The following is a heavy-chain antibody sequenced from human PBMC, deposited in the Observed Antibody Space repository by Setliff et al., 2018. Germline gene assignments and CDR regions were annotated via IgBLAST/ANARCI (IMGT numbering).Heavy chain of an antibody. D-gene: IGHD3-10*01. CDR3: ARDDYYGSGSPLDF. CDR2: IYTSGST. J-gene: IGHJ4*02. Sequence: PSETLSLTCTVSGGSISSGSYYWSWIRQPAGSGLEWIGHIYTSGSTNYNPSLKGRVTISVDTSKNQFSLKLNSVTAADTAVYYCARDDYYGSGSPLDFWGQGTVVTVSS. V-gene: IGHV4-61*09. CDR1: GGSISSGSYY.